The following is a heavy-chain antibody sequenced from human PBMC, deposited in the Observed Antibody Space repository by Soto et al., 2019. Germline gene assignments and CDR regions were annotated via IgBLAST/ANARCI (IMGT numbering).Heavy chain of an antibody. CDR2: FDPEDGET. J-gene: IGHJ6*02. D-gene: IGHD3-10*01. V-gene: IGHV1-24*01. CDR1: GYTLTELS. Sequence: ASVKVSCKVSGYTLTELSMHWVRQAPGKGLEWMGGFDPEDGETIYAQKFQGRVTMTEDTSTDTAYMELSSLRSEDTAVYYCATRHYGSGSYPVYYYGMDVWGQGTTVTVSS. CDR3: ATRHYGSGSYPVYYYGMDV.